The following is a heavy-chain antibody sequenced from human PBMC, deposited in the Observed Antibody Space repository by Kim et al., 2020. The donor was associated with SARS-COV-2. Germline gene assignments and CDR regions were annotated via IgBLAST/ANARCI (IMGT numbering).Heavy chain of an antibody. Sequence: SETLSLTCTVSGGSISSYYWSWIRQPPGKGLEWIGYIYYSGSTNYNPSLKSRVTISVDTSKNQFSLKLSSVTAADTAVYYCARLVGATSTRSPFLYYYGMDVWGQGTTVTVSS. CDR3: ARLVGATSTRSPFLYYYGMDV. CDR2: IYYSGST. J-gene: IGHJ6*02. D-gene: IGHD1-26*01. V-gene: IGHV4-59*01. CDR1: GGSISSYY.